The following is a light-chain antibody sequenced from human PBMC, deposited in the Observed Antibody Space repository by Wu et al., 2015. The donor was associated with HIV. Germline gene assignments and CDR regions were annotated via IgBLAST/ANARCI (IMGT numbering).Light chain of an antibody. CDR2: GAS. CDR1: QSVGSTY. J-gene: IGKJ1*01. CDR3: HLYSSAWT. Sequence: DIVLTQSPATVSLYPGERATLSCRASQSVGSTYLAWYQQKPGQAPRLLIYGASNRATGIPDRFSGSGSGTDFTLTIRRLEPEDLAVYYCHLYSSAWTFGQGTKVEVK. V-gene: IGKV3-20*01.